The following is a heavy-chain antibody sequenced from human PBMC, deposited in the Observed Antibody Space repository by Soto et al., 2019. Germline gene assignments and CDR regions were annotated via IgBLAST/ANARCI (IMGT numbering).Heavy chain of an antibody. D-gene: IGHD3-3*01. V-gene: IGHV2-5*02. CDR1: GFSLTTSGVG. CDR3: AHRVRAVFGLVTTTAIYFDF. J-gene: IGHJ4*02. Sequence: QITLNESGPTVVNPTETLTLTCTFSGFSLTTSGVGVGWVRQSPGKAPEWLAFIYWDDDKRYSTSLKSRLTITKHTSKNQVVLTMTNVDPADTATYYCAHRVRAVFGLVTTTAIYFDFWGQGPPVVVSS. CDR2: IYWDDDK.